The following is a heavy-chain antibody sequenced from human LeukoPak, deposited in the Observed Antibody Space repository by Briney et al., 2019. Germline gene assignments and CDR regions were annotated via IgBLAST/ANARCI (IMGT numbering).Heavy chain of an antibody. CDR2: IYYSGST. CDR1: GGPISSYY. CDR3: ARDLPYCSGGSCST. Sequence: SETLSLTFTVSGGPISSYYWSWIRQPPGKGLEWIVYIYYSGSTNYNPSLKSRVTISVDTSKNQFSLKLSSATAADTAVYYCARDLPYCSGGSCSTWGQGTLVTVSS. V-gene: IGHV4-59*01. J-gene: IGHJ5*02. D-gene: IGHD2-15*01.